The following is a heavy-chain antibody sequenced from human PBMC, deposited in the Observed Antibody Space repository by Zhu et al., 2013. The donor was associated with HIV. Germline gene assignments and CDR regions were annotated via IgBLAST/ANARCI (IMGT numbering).Heavy chain of an antibody. CDR1: GYIFTDYY. Sequence: QVQLVQSGAEVKKPGASVKVSCKTSGYIFTDYYVHWVRQGPGQGLEWMGWINPKTDGTRYTRQFEGRVAVTRDTSISTAYMDLTRLKSDDTAVYYCARDSHYGSGTYYNPFDYWGQGTLVTVSS. J-gene: IGHJ4*02. V-gene: IGHV1-2*02. CDR2: INPKTDGT. CDR3: ARDSHYGSGTYYNPFDY. D-gene: IGHD3-10*01.